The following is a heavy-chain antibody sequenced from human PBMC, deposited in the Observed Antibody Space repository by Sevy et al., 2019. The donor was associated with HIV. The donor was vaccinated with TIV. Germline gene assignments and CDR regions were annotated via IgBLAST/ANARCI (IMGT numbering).Heavy chain of an antibody. D-gene: IGHD2-15*01. CDR2: ISPHNGDT. CDR1: GYTLTTYH. CDR3: ARAHCSGGRCYSLAY. Sequence: ASVKVSCKISGYTLTTYHITWVRQAPRQGPECIGRISPHNGDTNYAPKFQGRVTMITDKSTSTAYMELRSLGSDDTAVYYCARAHCSGGRCYSLAYWGQGSLVTVSS. V-gene: IGHV1-18*01. J-gene: IGHJ4*02.